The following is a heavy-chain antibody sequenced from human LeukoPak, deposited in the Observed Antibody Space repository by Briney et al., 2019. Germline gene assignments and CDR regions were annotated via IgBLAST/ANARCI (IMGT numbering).Heavy chain of an antibody. V-gene: IGHV1-2*06. CDR2: INPNSGGI. D-gene: IGHD6-13*01. J-gene: IGHJ6*02. CDR3: ARDIGQQREFGMDV. Sequence: ASVKVSCKASGYTFTGYYMHWVRQAPGQGLEWMGRINPNSGGINYAQKFQGRVTMTRDTSISTAYMELSRLTSDDTAVYYCARDIGQQREFGMDVWGQGTTVTVSS. CDR1: GYTFTGYY.